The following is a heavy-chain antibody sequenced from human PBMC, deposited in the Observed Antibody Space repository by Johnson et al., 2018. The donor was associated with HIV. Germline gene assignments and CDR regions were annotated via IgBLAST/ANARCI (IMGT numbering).Heavy chain of an antibody. CDR2: ISSSGSTI. V-gene: IGHV3-48*04. D-gene: IGHD2-2*03. CDR3: ARDLDRSAFDI. Sequence: VQLVESGGGVVQPGRSLRLSCAASGFTFSSYAMHWVRQAPGKGLEWVSYISSSGSTIYHADSVQGRFTISRNNAKNSLYLQMNSLRAEDTAVYYCARDLDRSAFDIWGQGTMVTVSS. J-gene: IGHJ3*02. CDR1: GFTFSSYA.